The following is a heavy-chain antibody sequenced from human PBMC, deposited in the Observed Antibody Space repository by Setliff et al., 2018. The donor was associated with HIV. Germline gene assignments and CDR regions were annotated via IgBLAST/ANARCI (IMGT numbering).Heavy chain of an antibody. D-gene: IGHD6-19*01. CDR2: FDPEDGET. Sequence: ASVKVSCKVSGYTLTDLSIHWVRQAPGKGLEWMGGFDPEDGETVYAQKFQGRVTMTTDTSTSTAYMELRSLRSDDTAVYYCVIRKAGSGGSRPIDYWGQGTPVTVSS. V-gene: IGHV1-24*01. CDR3: VIRKAGSGGSRPIDY. CDR1: GYTLTDLS. J-gene: IGHJ4*02.